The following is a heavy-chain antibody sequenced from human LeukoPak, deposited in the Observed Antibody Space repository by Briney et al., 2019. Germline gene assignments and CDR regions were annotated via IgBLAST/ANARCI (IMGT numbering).Heavy chain of an antibody. D-gene: IGHD3-16*01. CDR2: IIPILGIA. J-gene: IGHJ2*01. Sequence: SVTVSCKASGGTFSSYAISWVRRAPGQGLEWMGRIIPILGIANYAQKFQGRVTITADKSTSTAYMELSSLRSEDTAVYYCARFVTRYFDLWGRGTLVTVSS. CDR3: ARFVTRYFDL. V-gene: IGHV1-69*04. CDR1: GGTFSSYA.